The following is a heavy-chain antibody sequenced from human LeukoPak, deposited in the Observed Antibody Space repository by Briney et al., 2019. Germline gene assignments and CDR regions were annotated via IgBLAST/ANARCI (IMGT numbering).Heavy chain of an antibody. V-gene: IGHV3-23*01. D-gene: IGHD4-23*01. CDR1: GFTFSAYT. CDR2: IGSSGGGI. J-gene: IGHJ4*02. CDR3: TKGDGRTFGGKPDY. Sequence: GGSLRLSCAASGFTFSAYTMYWVRHPPGKRLEWVSIIGSSGGGIHYADSVKGRFTISRDNPKNTLYLQMNSLRAEDTAIYYCTKGDGRTFGGKPDYWGQGTLVTVSS.